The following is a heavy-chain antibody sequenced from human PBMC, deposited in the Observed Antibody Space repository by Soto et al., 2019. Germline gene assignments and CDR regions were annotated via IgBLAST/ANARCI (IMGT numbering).Heavy chain of an antibody. CDR3: AKDRGSWDYYYGMDA. J-gene: IGHJ6*02. Sequence: QLQLLQSGGGVVQPGRSLRLSCVASGFTFSAFGMHWVRQAPGKGLEWVAVISADGRKTFYADSVKGRFTISRDSPHNVMFLDLSSMRGDDTAVYFCAKDRGSWDYYYGMDAWGQGTTVTVSS. CDR1: GFTFSAFG. CDR2: ISADGRKT. V-gene: IGHV3-30*18. D-gene: IGHD3-10*01.